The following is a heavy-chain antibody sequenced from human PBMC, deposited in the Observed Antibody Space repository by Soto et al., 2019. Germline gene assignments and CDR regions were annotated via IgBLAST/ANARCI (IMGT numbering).Heavy chain of an antibody. CDR2: IEGNGRTT. V-gene: IGHV3-23*01. Sequence: EVQLLESGGDLVQPGGSLRLSCATYGFTFSTYGMSWVRQAPGKGLQWVSGIEGNGRTTSYVDSVKGRFTISRDNFRNTLYLQMNSLTAEDTAIYYCAKSLFGGHFWGQGSLVTVSS. CDR3: AKSLFGGHF. D-gene: IGHD2-15*01. CDR1: GFTFSTYG. J-gene: IGHJ4*02.